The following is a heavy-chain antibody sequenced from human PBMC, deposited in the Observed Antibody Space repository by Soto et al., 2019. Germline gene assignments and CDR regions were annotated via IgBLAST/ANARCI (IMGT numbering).Heavy chain of an antibody. Sequence: QVQLVQSGAEVKKPGASVKVSCKASGYTFPTYGISWVRQAPGQGLEWMGWISAHNGDTNYAQKLQDRVTMTTDTSTSIAYMELRSLRSDDTAVYCCARLKGYYDSSGPSDYWGQGTLVTVSS. CDR1: GYTFPTYG. V-gene: IGHV1-18*04. J-gene: IGHJ4*02. CDR3: ARLKGYYDSSGPSDY. CDR2: ISAHNGDT. D-gene: IGHD3-22*01.